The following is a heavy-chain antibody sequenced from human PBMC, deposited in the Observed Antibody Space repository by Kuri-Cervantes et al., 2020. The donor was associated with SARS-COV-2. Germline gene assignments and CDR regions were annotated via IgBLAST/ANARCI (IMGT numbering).Heavy chain of an antibody. J-gene: IGHJ3*02. CDR3: AIGGSSSPHDAFDI. V-gene: IGHV3-23*01. Sequence: GGSLRLSCAASGFTFNTYAMSWVRQAPGKGLEWVSGISGRGGSTYYADSVKGRFTISRDNSNNTLYLQMNSLRAEDTAVYYCAIGGSSSPHDAFDIWGQGTMVTVSS. CDR1: GFTFNTYA. CDR2: ISGRGGST. D-gene: IGHD6-6*01.